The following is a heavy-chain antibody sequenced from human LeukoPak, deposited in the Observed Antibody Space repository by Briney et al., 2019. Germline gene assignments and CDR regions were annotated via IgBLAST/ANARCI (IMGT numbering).Heavy chain of an antibody. J-gene: IGHJ6*03. CDR2: ISGSGGST. CDR1: GFTFSSYA. CDR3: ARDWIPNKDIVVVPVNYMDV. D-gene: IGHD2-2*01. V-gene: IGHV3-23*01. Sequence: GGSLRLSGAASGFTFSSYAMSWVRQAPGKGLEWVSAISGSGGSTYYADSVKGRFTISRDNAKNSLYLQMNSLRAEDTAVYYCARDWIPNKDIVVVPVNYMDVWGKGTTVTVSS.